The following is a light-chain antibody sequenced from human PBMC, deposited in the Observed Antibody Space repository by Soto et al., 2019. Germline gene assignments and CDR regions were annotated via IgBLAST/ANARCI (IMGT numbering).Light chain of an antibody. Sequence: EIVMTQSPATLSVSPGERATLSCRASQSVSSNLAWYQQKPGQAPRLLIYGASTRATGIPARFSGSGSGTELPLTISSLQSEDFAVYHCQQYNNWPPGGTFGPGTKVDIK. CDR2: GAS. CDR3: QQYNNWPPGGT. V-gene: IGKV3-15*01. J-gene: IGKJ3*01. CDR1: QSVSSN.